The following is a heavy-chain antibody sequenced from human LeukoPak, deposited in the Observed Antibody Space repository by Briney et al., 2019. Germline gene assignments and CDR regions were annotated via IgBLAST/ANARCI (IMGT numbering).Heavy chain of an antibody. CDR1: GYTFTSYD. CDR2: MNPNSGNT. V-gene: IGHV1-8*03. CDR3: AREDTAMAALNYYYYHYMDV. D-gene: IGHD5-18*01. Sequence: ASVKVSCKASGYTFTSYDINWVRQATGQGLEWMGWMNPNSGNTGYAQKFQGRVTITRNTSISTAYMELSSLRSDDTAVYYCAREDTAMAALNYYYYHYMDVWGKGTTATISS. J-gene: IGHJ6*03.